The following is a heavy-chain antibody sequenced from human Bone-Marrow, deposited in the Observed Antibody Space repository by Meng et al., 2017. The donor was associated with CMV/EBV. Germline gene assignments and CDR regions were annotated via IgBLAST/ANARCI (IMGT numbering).Heavy chain of an antibody. J-gene: IGHJ6*02. V-gene: IGHV1-2*02. CDR3: ARERFLVPAASPDYYYYGMDV. D-gene: IGHD2-2*01. CDR2: IDPNGGGT. CDR1: EYTFTGHY. Sequence: ASVKVSCKASEYTFTGHYIHWVRQAPGQGLEWMGWIDPNGGGTNYAQKFQDRVTMTSDTSIRTAYMELSRLRSDDTALYYCARERFLVPAASPDYYYYGMDVWGQGTTVTVSS.